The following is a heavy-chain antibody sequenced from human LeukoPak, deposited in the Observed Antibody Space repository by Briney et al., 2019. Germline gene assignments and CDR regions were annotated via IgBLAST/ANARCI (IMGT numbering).Heavy chain of an antibody. D-gene: IGHD1-26*01. J-gene: IGHJ6*04. CDR3: AGALVAAVDV. Sequence: SETLSLTCAVYGGSFSGYYWSWIRQPPGKGLEWIGEINHSGSTNYNPSLKSRVTISVDTSKNQFSLKLSSVTAADTAVYYCAGALVAAVDVWGKGTTVTVSS. CDR2: INHSGST. CDR1: GGSFSGYY. V-gene: IGHV4-34*01.